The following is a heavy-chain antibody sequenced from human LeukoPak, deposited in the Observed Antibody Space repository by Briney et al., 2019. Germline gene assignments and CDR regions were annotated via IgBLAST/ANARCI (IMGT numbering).Heavy chain of an antibody. Sequence: GGSLRLSCAAFGFIVRSNHINWVRQAPGKGLEWVANIKQDGSEKYYVDSVKGRFTISRDNAKNSLYLQMNSLRAEDTAVYYCARQNYGAAPLRYWGQGTLVTVSS. J-gene: IGHJ4*02. CDR1: GFIVRSNH. CDR3: ARQNYGAAPLRY. D-gene: IGHD4/OR15-4a*01. CDR2: IKQDGSEK. V-gene: IGHV3-7*01.